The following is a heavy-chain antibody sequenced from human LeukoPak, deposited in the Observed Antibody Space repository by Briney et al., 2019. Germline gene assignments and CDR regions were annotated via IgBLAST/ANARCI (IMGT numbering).Heavy chain of an antibody. V-gene: IGHV1-69*04. CDR3: ARDSFAGAVADLYYYYGMDV. D-gene: IGHD6-19*01. CDR1: GGTFSSYA. J-gene: IGHJ6*02. Sequence: GASVKVSCKASGGTFSSYAISWVRQAPGQGLEWMGRIIPILGIANYAQKFQGRVTITADKSTSTAYMELSSLRSEDTAVYYCARDSFAGAVADLYYYYGMDVWGQGTTVTVSS. CDR2: IIPILGIA.